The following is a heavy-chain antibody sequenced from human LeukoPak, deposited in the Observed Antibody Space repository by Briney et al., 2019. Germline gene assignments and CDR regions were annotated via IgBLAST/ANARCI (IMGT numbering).Heavy chain of an antibody. CDR3: ARGGVRQQLVENYFDH. CDR1: GFTVSSNY. Sequence: GGSLRLSCAASGFTVSSNYMNWVRQAPGKGLEWVSVIYRGGSTQYADSVKGRFTIFRDTSKNTVYLQMNSLRAEDTAVYYCARGGVRQQLVENYFDHWGQGTLVTVSS. CDR2: IYRGGST. V-gene: IGHV3-53*01. D-gene: IGHD6-13*01. J-gene: IGHJ4*02.